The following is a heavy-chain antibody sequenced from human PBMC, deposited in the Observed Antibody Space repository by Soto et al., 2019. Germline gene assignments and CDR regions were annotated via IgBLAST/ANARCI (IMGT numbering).Heavy chain of an antibody. D-gene: IGHD3-9*01. J-gene: IGHJ5*02. V-gene: IGHV5-51*01. CDR3: ARLPVLRYFDWTHWFDP. Sequence: PGESLKISCEGSGYTFSDYWIAWVRRMPGKGLEWMGIIYPGDSDTRYSPSFQGQVTISADKSINTAYLQWSSLKASDSAIYYCARLPVLRYFDWTHWFDPWGQGTLVTVS. CDR2: IYPGDSDT. CDR1: GYTFSDYW.